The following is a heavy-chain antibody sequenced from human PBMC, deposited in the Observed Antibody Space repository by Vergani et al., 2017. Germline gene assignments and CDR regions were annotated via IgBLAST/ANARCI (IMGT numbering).Heavy chain of an antibody. D-gene: IGHD6-6*01. CDR2: ISSSGSTI. CDR3: AREGGIAARSYYYYYGMDV. J-gene: IGHJ6*02. CDR1: GFTFSSYE. V-gene: IGHV3-48*03. Sequence: EVQLVESGGGLVQPGGSLRLSCAASGFTFSSYEMNWVRQAPGKGLEWVSYISSSGSTIYYADSVKGRFTISRDNAKNSLYLQMNSLRAEDTAVYYCAREGGIAARSYYYYYGMDVWGQGTTVTVSS.